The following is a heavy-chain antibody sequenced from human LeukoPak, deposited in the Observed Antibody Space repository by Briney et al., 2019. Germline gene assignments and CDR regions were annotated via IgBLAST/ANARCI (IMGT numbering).Heavy chain of an antibody. CDR1: GGSISSYY. CDR2: IYTSGST. J-gene: IGHJ4*02. CDR3: ARETVIAVAGRGTYYFDY. V-gene: IGHV4-4*07. D-gene: IGHD6-19*01. Sequence: SETLSLTCTVSGGSISSYYWSWIRQPAGKGLEWIGRIYTSGSTNYNPSLKSRVTMSVDTAKNQFSLKLSSVTAADTAVYYCARETVIAVAGRGTYYFDYWGQGTLVSVPS.